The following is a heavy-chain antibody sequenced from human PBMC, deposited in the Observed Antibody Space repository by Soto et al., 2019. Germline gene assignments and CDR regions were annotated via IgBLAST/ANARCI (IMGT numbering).Heavy chain of an antibody. CDR2: IFHSGMT. Sequence: QVQLQESGPGLVKSSGTLSVTCAVSGGSISSRNWWSWVRQSPGKGLEWIGEIFHSGMTNYNPSLKSRGTISVDKSKNEFSLKLRSVTAADTAIYYCARVMTALSGSGYFDSWGQGTQVTVSS. CDR1: GGSISSRNW. V-gene: IGHV4-4*02. D-gene: IGHD3-10*01. J-gene: IGHJ4*02. CDR3: ARVMTALSGSGYFDS.